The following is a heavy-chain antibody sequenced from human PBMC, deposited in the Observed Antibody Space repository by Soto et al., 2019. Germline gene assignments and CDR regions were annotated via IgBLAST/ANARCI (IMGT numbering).Heavy chain of an antibody. CDR2: MNPNSGNT. Sequence: QVQLVQSGAEVKKPGASVKVSCKASGYTFTSYDINWLRQATGQGLEWMGWMNPNSGNTGYAQKSQGRATITKNTSKLTAYMAMSSLISEDTAVYYWSVSDSIVCPFDYWGQGNLVNVS. CDR1: GYTFTSYD. V-gene: IGHV1-8*01. J-gene: IGHJ4*02. D-gene: IGHD3-22*01. CDR3: SVSDSIVCPFDY.